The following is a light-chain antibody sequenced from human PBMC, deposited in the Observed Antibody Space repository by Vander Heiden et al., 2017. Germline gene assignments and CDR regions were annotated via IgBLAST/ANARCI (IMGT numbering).Light chain of an antibody. Sequence: SYVLTQPPAVSVAPGQTARITCGGDNIGSKSVQWYQQKSGQAPVLVVDDDSDRPSGIPERVSGFNSGNTATLTISRVEAGDEADYYCQVWDSISDHLVFGGGTKLSVL. CDR1: NIGSKS. CDR2: DDS. CDR3: QVWDSISDHLV. J-gene: IGLJ2*01. V-gene: IGLV3-21*02.